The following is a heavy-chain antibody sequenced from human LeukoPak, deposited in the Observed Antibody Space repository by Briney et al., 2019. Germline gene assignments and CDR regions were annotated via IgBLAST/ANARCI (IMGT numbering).Heavy chain of an antibody. CDR3: ARLVGSRSCSGGTCYSDY. Sequence: GRSLRLSCAGSGFTFSSNDMSWVRQPPGKGREWVSYISITSMTIKYADSVKGRFTISRDNAKNSLYLQMSSLRDEDTAMYYCARLVGSRSCSGGTCYSDYWGQGTLVTVSS. J-gene: IGHJ4*02. D-gene: IGHD2-15*01. CDR2: ISITSMTI. CDR1: GFTFSSND. V-gene: IGHV3-48*02.